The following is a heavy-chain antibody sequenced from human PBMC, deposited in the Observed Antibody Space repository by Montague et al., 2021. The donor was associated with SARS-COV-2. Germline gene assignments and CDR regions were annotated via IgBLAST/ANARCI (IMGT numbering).Heavy chain of an antibody. J-gene: IGHJ6*03. CDR2: TYYRSKWYN. Sequence: CAISGDSVSSNSAAWNWIRQSPSRGLEWPGRTYYRSKWYNDYAVSVKSRITINPDTSKNQFSLQLNSVTPEDTTVYYCARDLKPPGDILTGYLPYYYYMDVWGKGTTVTVSS. CDR1: GDSVSSNSAA. CDR3: ARDLKPPGDILTGYLPYYYYMDV. D-gene: IGHD3-9*01. V-gene: IGHV6-1*01.